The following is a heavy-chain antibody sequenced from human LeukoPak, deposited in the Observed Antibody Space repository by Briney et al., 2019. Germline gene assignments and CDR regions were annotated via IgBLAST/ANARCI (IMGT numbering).Heavy chain of an antibody. CDR1: GGSLSSTNYY. Sequence: SETLSLTCTVSGGSLSSTNYYWGWIRQPPGTGLEWIGSIYYSGSTYYKPSLKSRVTISLDTSKNQFSLNLSSVTAADTAVFYCARHGNYDSSDYYIFDYWGQGTLVTVSS. CDR2: IYYSGST. D-gene: IGHD3-22*01. J-gene: IGHJ4*02. V-gene: IGHV4-39*01. CDR3: ARHGNYDSSDYYIFDY.